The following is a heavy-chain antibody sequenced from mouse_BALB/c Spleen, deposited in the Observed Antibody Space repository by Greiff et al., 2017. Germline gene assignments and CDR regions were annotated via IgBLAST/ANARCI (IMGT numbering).Heavy chain of an antibody. D-gene: IGHD2-4*01. CDR1: GYTFTSYW. V-gene: IGHV1-87*01. CDR2: IYPGDGDT. J-gene: IGHJ2*01. Sequence: VQLQQSGAELARPGASVKLSCKASGYTFTSYWMQWVKQRPGQGLEWIGAIYPGDGDTRYTQKFKGKATLTADKSSSTAYMQLSSLASEDSAVYYCARWDYDYDEGGYFDYWGQGTTLTVSS. CDR3: ARWDYDYDEGGYFDY.